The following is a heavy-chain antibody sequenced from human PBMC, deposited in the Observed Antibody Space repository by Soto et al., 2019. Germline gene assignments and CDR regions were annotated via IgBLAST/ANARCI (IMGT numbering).Heavy chain of an antibody. CDR1: GFTFSSYA. CDR2: ISGSGGST. Sequence: GGSLRLSCAASGFTFSSYAMSWVRQAPGKGPEWVSAISGSGGSTYYADSVKGRFTISRDNSKNTLYLQMNSLRAEDTAVYYCAKDLAYCSGGSCFHYFDYWGQGTLVTVSS. J-gene: IGHJ4*02. V-gene: IGHV3-23*01. D-gene: IGHD2-15*01. CDR3: AKDLAYCSGGSCFHYFDY.